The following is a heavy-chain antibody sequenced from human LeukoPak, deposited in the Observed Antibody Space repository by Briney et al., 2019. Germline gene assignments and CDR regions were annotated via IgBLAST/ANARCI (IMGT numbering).Heavy chain of an antibody. J-gene: IGHJ4*02. CDR2: ISAYNGNT. CDR3: AKDIGRPVVYFFDY. Sequence: ASVKVSCKASGYNFISYGISWVRQAPGQGLEWMGWISAYNGNTNYAQKIQGRVTMTTDTSTSTAYMELRSLRSDDTAVYYCAKDIGRPVVYFFDYWGQGTLVTVSS. V-gene: IGHV1-18*01. CDR1: GYNFISYG. D-gene: IGHD2-8*02.